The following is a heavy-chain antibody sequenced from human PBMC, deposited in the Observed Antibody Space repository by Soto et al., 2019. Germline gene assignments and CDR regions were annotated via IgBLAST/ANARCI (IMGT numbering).Heavy chain of an antibody. CDR1: GFTFASSA. V-gene: IGHV1-58*02. Sequence: SVKVSCKASGFTFASSAMQWVRQARGQRLEWIGWIVVGSGNTNYAQKFQERVTITRDMSTSTAYMELSSLRSEDTAVYYCAARSNPNEYFQHWGQGTLVTVSS. J-gene: IGHJ1*01. CDR3: AARSNPNEYFQH. CDR2: IVVGSGNT.